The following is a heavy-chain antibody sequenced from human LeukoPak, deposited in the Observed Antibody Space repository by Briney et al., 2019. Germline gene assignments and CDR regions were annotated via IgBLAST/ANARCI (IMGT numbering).Heavy chain of an antibody. CDR3: ARAAYYYDSSGLVFDY. CDR2: IYYSGST. CDR1: GGSISSYY. V-gene: IGHV4-59*01. Sequence: SETLSLTCTVSGGSISSYYWSWIRQPPGKGLEWIGYIYYSGSTNYNPSLKSRVTISVDTSKNQFSLKLSSVTAADTAVYYCARAAYYYDSSGLVFDYWGQGTLVTVSS. J-gene: IGHJ4*02. D-gene: IGHD3-22*01.